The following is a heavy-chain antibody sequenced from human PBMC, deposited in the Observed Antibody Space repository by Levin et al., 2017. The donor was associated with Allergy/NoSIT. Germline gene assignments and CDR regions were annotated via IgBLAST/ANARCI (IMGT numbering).Heavy chain of an antibody. CDR3: ATSRATTHDAFDI. V-gene: IGHV3-11*01. CDR1: GFTFSDSY. D-gene: IGHD5-24*01. Sequence: LSLTCAASGFTFSDSYMSWIRQAPGKGLEWVSYISSSGSTIYYADSVKGRFTISRDNAKNSLYLQMNSLRAEDTAVYYCATSRATTHDAFDIWGQGTMVTVSS. J-gene: IGHJ3*02. CDR2: ISSSGSTI.